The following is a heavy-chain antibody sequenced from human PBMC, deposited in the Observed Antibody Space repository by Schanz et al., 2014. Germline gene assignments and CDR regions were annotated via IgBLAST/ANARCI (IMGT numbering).Heavy chain of an antibody. D-gene: IGHD6-13*01. CDR3: VKDLGGSSSSWYSHFDH. V-gene: IGHV3-30*02. J-gene: IGHJ4*02. CDR2: IRYTGGNK. Sequence: QVQLVESGGGVVQPGGSLRLSCVASGFTFSSSGMHWVRQAPGKGLEWVAFIRYTGGNKYYPDSVKGRFTIFRDNSKNTVYLQMNSLRAEDTAVYHCVKDLGGSSSSWYSHFDHWGLGTLVTVSS. CDR1: GFTFSSSG.